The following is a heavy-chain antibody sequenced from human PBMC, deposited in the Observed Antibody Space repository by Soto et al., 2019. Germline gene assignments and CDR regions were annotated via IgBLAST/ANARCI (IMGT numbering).Heavy chain of an antibody. D-gene: IGHD6-19*01. V-gene: IGHV3-23*01. J-gene: IGHJ4*02. CDR3: AKVGSSAWYHNSYFDS. Sequence: PGGSLRLSCAASGFTFSSYAMTWVRQAPGKGLGWVSVISSSGGSTYSADSVKGRFTISRDNSKNTLYLQMNSLRAEDTAVYYCAKVGSSAWYHNSYFDSWGQGTLVTVSS. CDR1: GFTFSSYA. CDR2: ISSSGGST.